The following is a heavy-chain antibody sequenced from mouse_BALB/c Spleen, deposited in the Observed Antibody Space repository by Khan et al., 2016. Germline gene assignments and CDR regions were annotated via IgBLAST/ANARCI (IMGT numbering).Heavy chain of an antibody. CDR3: ARDVGTGTSWYFDV. CDR1: GFSLTGYG. D-gene: IGHD4-1*01. J-gene: IGHJ1*01. Sequence: QVQLKESGPGLVAPSQSLSITCTVSGFSLTGYGVNWVRQPPGKGLEWLGMIWGEGSTDYNSALKSRLSISKDNSKNQVFLQMNSLQTDDTARYYCARDVGTGTSWYFDVWGAGTTVTVSS. CDR2: IWGEGST. V-gene: IGHV2-6-7*01.